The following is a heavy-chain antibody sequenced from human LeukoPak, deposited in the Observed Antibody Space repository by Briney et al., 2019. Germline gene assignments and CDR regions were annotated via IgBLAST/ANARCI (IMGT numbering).Heavy chain of an antibody. CDR2: IVVGSGNT. D-gene: IGHD4-23*01. V-gene: IGHV1-58*01. Sequence: ASVKVSCKASGFTFTSSAVQWVRQARGQRLEWIGWIVVGSGNTNYAQKFHERVTITRDMSTSTAYMELSSLRSEDTGVYYCARGWLAETTVVTPYNYWGQGTLVTVSS. J-gene: IGHJ4*02. CDR3: ARGWLAETTVVTPYNY. CDR1: GFTFTSSA.